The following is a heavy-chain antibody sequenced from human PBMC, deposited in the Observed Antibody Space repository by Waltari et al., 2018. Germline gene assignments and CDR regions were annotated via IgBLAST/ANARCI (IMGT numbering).Heavy chain of an antibody. CDR2: VSFDGHDN. D-gene: IGHD6-19*01. J-gene: IGHJ3*02. V-gene: IGHV3-30*18. Sequence: QVHLVESGGGVVQPGKSLRLSCSASGFTFSSYGMNWVRQAPGKGLGWVALVSFDGHDNFYADSLKGRFTISRDNSKNTVYLQMNSLRSEDTALYYCAKDSGIAVAGSDDGFDIWGQGTMVTVSS. CDR3: AKDSGIAVAGSDDGFDI. CDR1: GFTFSSYG.